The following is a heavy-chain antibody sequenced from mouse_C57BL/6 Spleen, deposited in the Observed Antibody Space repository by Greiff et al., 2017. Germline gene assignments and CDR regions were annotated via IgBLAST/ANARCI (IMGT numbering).Heavy chain of an antibody. V-gene: IGHV1-26*01. J-gene: IGHJ2*01. CDR1: GYTFTDYY. CDR2: INPNNGGT. Sequence: EVQLQQSGPELVKPGASVKISCKASGYTFTDYYMNWVKQSHGKSLEWIGDINPNNGGTSYNQKFKGKATLTVDKSSSTAYMELRSLTSEDSAVYYCARYPSYDGYYYFDYWGQGTTLTVSS. CDR3: ARYPSYDGYYYFDY. D-gene: IGHD2-3*01.